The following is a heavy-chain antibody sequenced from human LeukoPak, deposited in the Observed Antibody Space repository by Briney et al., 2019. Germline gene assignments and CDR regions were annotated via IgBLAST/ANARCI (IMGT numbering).Heavy chain of an antibody. Sequence: GGSLRLSCAASGFTFSDYWMHWVRQAPGKGLEWVSVIYSGGSTYYADSVKGRFTISRDNSKNTLYLQMNSLRAEDTAVYYCARCRDYYGSGSYYNPNWFDPWGQGTLVTVSS. V-gene: IGHV3-66*01. CDR2: IYSGGST. J-gene: IGHJ5*02. CDR1: GFTFSDYW. D-gene: IGHD3-10*01. CDR3: ARCRDYYGSGSYYNPNWFDP.